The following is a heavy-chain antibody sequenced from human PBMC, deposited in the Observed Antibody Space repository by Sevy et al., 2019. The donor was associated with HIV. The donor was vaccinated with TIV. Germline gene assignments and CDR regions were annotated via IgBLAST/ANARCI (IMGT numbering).Heavy chain of an antibody. CDR3: ARDRYDSSGYYFLLDDY. V-gene: IGHV1-69*13. CDR1: GDTFSSYA. CDR2: IIPIFGTA. J-gene: IGHJ4*02. Sequence: ASVKVSCKASGDTFSSYAISWVRQAPGQGLEWMGGIIPIFGTANYAQKFQGRVTITADESTSTAYMELSSLRSEDTAVYYCARDRYDSSGYYFLLDDYWGQGTLVTVSS. D-gene: IGHD3-22*01.